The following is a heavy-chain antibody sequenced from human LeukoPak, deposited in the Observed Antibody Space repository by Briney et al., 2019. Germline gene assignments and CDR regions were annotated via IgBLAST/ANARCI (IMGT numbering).Heavy chain of an antibody. CDR3: ARASAVAGTRHY. J-gene: IGHJ4*02. V-gene: IGHV3-21*01. CDR1: GFTFSSYS. CDR2: ISSSSSYR. D-gene: IGHD6-19*01. Sequence: GGSLRLSCAASGFTFSSYSMNWVRQAPGKGLEWVSCISSSSSYRYYADSVKGRFTISRDNAKNSLYLQMNSLRAEDTAVYYCARASAVAGTRHYWGQGTLVTVSS.